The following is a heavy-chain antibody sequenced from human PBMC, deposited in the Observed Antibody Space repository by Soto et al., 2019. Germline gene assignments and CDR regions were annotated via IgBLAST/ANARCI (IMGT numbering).Heavy chain of an antibody. CDR1: GYTFTDHA. J-gene: IGHJ4*02. Sequence: QVQLVHSGAEVKKPGASVTVSCTASGYTFTDHAIHWVRQAPGRRLEWMGWINTGNGITKYSQKFQGRVTITRDTSGNTAYMELSSLRSEDTAAYCCAGDKGYGSSTRCYNPLFEYWVQGTLVTVS. CDR3: AGDKGYGSSTRCYNPLFEY. V-gene: IGHV1-3*04. CDR2: INTGNGIT. D-gene: IGHD2-2*02.